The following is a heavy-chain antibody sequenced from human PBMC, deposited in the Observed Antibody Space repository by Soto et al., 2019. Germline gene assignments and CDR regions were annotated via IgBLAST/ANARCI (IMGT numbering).Heavy chain of an antibody. D-gene: IGHD2-15*01. CDR3: ARKPGTAATPTPGGWFAP. Sequence: SVKVSCKASGGTFSSYAISWVRQAPGQGLEWMGGIIPIFGTANYAQKFQGRVTITADESTSTASMELSSLRSEDTAGYYCARKPGTAATPTPGGWFAPWGQGT. CDR2: IIPIFGTA. J-gene: IGHJ5*02. V-gene: IGHV1-69*13. CDR1: GGTFSSYA.